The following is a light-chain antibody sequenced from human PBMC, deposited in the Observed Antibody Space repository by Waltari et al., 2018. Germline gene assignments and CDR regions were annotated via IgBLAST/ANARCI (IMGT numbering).Light chain of an antibody. CDR1: HDISSY. CDR3: QQGKTFPLT. Sequence: DIQMTQSPPSVSASVGDRVPISCRASHDISSYLAWYQQKPGKAPKLLIYAASSLLSGVPSRFSGSGSGTDFTLIISSLQADDSATYYCQQGKTFPLTFGGGTKVEI. CDR2: AAS. V-gene: IGKV1-12*01. J-gene: IGKJ4*01.